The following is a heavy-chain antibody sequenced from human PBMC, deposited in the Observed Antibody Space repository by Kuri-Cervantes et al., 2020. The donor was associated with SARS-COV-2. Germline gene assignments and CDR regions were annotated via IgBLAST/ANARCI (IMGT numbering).Heavy chain of an antibody. CDR1: GFTFSSYG. V-gene: IGHV3-30*02. D-gene: IGHD4-17*01. J-gene: IGHJ6*03. CDR3: AKDSLRRPFYYYYYYMDV. CDR2: IRYDGSNK. Sequence: GESLKISCTASGFTFSSYGMHWVRQAPGKGLEWVAFIRYDGSNKYYADSVKGRFTISRVNSKNTLYLQMNSLRAEDTAVYYCAKDSLRRPFYYYYYYMDVWGKGTTVTVPS.